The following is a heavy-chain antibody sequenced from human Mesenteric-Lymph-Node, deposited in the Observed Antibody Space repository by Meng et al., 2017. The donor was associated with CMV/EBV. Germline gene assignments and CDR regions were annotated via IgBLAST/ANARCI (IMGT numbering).Heavy chain of an antibody. CDR1: GDTFTRSA. V-gene: IGHV1-69*06. D-gene: IGHD1-14*01. CDR3: ARDPEFDY. J-gene: IGHJ4*02. Sequence: VKVSCKASGDTFTRSAISWVRQAPGQGFEWMGGIIPIFGTANYAQKFQGRVAISADKSTSTAYMELRSLTSDDTAIYYCARDPEFDYWGQGTLVTVSS. CDR2: IIPIFGTA.